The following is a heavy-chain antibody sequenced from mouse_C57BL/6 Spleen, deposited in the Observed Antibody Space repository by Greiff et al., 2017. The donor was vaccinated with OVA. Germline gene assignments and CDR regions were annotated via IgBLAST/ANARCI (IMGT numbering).Heavy chain of an antibody. V-gene: IGHV1-81*01. CDR3: ARGWDGDYYAMDY. CDR1: GYTFTSYG. Sequence: VKLMESGAELARPGASVKLSCKASGYTFTSYGISWVKQRTGQGLEWIGEIYPRSGNTYYNEKFKGKATLTADKSSSTAYMELRSLTSEDSAVYFCARGWDGDYYAMDYWGQGTSVTVSS. J-gene: IGHJ4*01. D-gene: IGHD4-1*01. CDR2: IYPRSGNT.